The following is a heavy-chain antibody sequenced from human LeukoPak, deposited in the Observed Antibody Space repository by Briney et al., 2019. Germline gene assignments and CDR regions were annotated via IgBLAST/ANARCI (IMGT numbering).Heavy chain of an antibody. CDR3: ARDYSSGCLDY. CDR1: GGSISSGDYY. D-gene: IGHD6-19*01. CDR2: TYYSGST. J-gene: IGHJ4*02. Sequence: PSQTLSLTCTVSGGSISSGDYYWSWIRQPPGKGLEWIGYTYYSGSTYYNPSLKSRVTISVDTSKNQFPLKLSSVTAADTAVYYCARDYSSGCLDYWGQGTLVTVSS. V-gene: IGHV4-30-4*08.